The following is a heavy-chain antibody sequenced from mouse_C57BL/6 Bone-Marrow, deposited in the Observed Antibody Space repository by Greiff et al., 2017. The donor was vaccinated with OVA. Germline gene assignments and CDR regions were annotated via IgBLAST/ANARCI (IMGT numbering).Heavy chain of an antibody. Sequence: QVQLQQPGAELVRPGSSVKLSCKASGYTFTSYWMHWVKQRPIHGLEWIGNIDPSDSDTHYNQKFKDKATLTVDKSSSTAYMQLSSLTSEDSAVYYWARPSNYCGKGFAYWGQGTLVTVSA. J-gene: IGHJ3*01. V-gene: IGHV1-52*01. CDR2: IDPSDSDT. CDR3: ARPSNYCGKGFAY. D-gene: IGHD1-1*01. CDR1: GYTFTSYW.